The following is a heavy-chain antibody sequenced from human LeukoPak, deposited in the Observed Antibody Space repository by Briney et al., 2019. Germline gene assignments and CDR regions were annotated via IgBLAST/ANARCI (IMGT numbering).Heavy chain of an antibody. Sequence: GGSLRLSCAASGFTFSSYWMSWVRQAPGKGLEWVANIKQDGSEKYYVDSVKGRFTISRDNAKNSLYLQMNSLRVEDTAVYYCARHDFWSGYHSIDYWGQGTLVTVSS. CDR2: IKQDGSEK. CDR3: ARHDFWSGYHSIDY. J-gene: IGHJ4*02. V-gene: IGHV3-7*01. D-gene: IGHD3-3*01. CDR1: GFTFSSYW.